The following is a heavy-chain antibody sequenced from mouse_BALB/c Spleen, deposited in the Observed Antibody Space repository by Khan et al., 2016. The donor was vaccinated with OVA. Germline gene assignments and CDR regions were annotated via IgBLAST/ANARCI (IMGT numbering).Heavy chain of an antibody. CDR1: GFTFSSYV. CDR2: ISSGGST. V-gene: IGHV5-6-5*01. D-gene: IGHD2-14*01. CDR3: TREAYRYDEYYFDY. Sequence: EVQLVESGGDSVKPGGSLKLSCVVSGFTFSSYVMSWVRQTPEKRLEWVASISSGGSTYYPDSVKGRFTISRDNARNIVYLQMSSLRSEDMAMYFCTREAYRYDEYYFDYWGQGTTLTVSS. J-gene: IGHJ2*01.